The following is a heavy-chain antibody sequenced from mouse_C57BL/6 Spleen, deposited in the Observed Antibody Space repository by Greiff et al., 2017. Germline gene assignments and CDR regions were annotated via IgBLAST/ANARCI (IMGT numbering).Heavy chain of an antibody. J-gene: IGHJ2*01. CDR2: IHPNSGST. CDR1: GYTFTSYW. V-gene: IGHV1-64*01. D-gene: IGHD2-4*01. CDR3: ARRSSYYDYDY. Sequence: VQLQQPGAELVKPGASVKLSCKASGYTFTSYWMHWVKQRPGQGLEWIGMIHPNSGSTNYNEKFKSKATLTVDKSSSTAYMQLSSLTSEDSAVYYCARRSSYYDYDYWGQGTTLTVSS.